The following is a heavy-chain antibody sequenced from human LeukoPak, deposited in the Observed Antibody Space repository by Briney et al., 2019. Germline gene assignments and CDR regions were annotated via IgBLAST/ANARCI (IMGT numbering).Heavy chain of an antibody. V-gene: IGHV3-21*01. CDR2: ISSSSSYI. Sequence: KSGGSLRLSCAASGFTFSSYSMNWVRQAPGKGLEWVSSISSSSSYIYYADSVKGRFTISRDNAKNSLYLQMNSLRAEDTAVYYCGRGTNDRIWDYFDYWGQGTLVTVSP. J-gene: IGHJ4*02. CDR3: GRGTNDRIWDYFDY. CDR1: GFTFSSYS. D-gene: IGHD1-1*01.